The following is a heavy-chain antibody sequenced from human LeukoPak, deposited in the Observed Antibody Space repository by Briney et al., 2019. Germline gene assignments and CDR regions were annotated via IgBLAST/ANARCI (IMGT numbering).Heavy chain of an antibody. Sequence: PGGSLRLSCAASGFTFSSYAMHWVRQAPGKGLEWVAVISYDGSNKYYADSVKGRFTISRDNSKNTLYLQMNSLRAEDTAVYYCARGSPYCSSTSCSEEGFDYWGRGTLVTVSS. CDR3: ARGSPYCSSTSCSEEGFDY. CDR1: GFTFSSYA. CDR2: ISYDGSNK. V-gene: IGHV3-30-3*01. J-gene: IGHJ4*02. D-gene: IGHD2-2*01.